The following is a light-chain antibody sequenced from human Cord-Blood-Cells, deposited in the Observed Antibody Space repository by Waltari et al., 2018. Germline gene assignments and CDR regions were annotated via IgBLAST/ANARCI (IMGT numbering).Light chain of an antibody. Sequence: EIVMTQSPATLSVSPVERSTLSCRASQSVSRNLAWYQQKPGQAPRLLIYGASTRATGIPARFSGSGSGTEFTLTISSLQSEDFAVYYCQQYNNWPPLTFGGGTKVEIK. CDR2: GAS. J-gene: IGKJ4*01. CDR3: QQYNNWPPLT. V-gene: IGKV3-15*01. CDR1: QSVSRN.